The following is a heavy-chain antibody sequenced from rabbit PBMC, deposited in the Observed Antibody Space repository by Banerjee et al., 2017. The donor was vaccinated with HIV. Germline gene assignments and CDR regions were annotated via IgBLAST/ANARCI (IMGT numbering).Heavy chain of an antibody. CDR3: ARDYAGYDYFHL. D-gene: IGHD6-1*01. Sequence: QSLEESGGDLVKPGASLTLTCKASGLDFSSSYWICWVRQAPGKGLEWIACIYAGSSGTTCYASWAKGRFTGSKTSSTTVTLQMTSLTAADTATYFCARDYAGYDYFHLWGQGTLVTVS. J-gene: IGHJ4*01. CDR1: GLDFSSSYW. CDR2: IYAGSSGTT. V-gene: IGHV1S40*01.